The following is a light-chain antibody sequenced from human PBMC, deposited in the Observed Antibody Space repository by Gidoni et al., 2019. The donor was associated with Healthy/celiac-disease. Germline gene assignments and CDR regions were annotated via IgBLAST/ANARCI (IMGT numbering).Light chain of an antibody. J-gene: IGKJ1*01. V-gene: IGKV3-15*01. CDR1: QSVGSN. CDR3: QQYNDWPRT. CDR2: GAS. Sequence: EIVMTQSPATLSVSPGERVTLSCRASQSVGSNLAWYQQKPGQAPRLLIYGASTRATGIPARFSGSGSGTEFTLTISSRQSEDFAVYYCQQYNDWPRTFGQGTKVEIK.